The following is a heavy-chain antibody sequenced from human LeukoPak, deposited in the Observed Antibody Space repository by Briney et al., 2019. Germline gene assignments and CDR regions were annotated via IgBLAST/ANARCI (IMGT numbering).Heavy chain of an antibody. V-gene: IGHV3-30-3*01. CDR2: MSYDGSNK. Sequence: GGSLRLSCAASGFTFSSYAMHWVRQAPGKGLEWAAVMSYDGSNKYYADSVKGRFTISRDNSKNTLYLQMNSLRAEDTAVYYCARVIAAAGYWGQGTLVTVSS. D-gene: IGHD6-13*01. CDR1: GFTFSSYA. CDR3: ARVIAAAGY. J-gene: IGHJ4*02.